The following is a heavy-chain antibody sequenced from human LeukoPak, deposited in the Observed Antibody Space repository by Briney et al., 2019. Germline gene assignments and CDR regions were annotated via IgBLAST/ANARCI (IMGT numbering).Heavy chain of an antibody. J-gene: IGHJ4*02. D-gene: IGHD3-22*01. CDR1: GGSFSGYY. CDR3: ARLLITMIVEP. V-gene: IGHV4-34*01. Sequence: SETLSLTCAVYGGSFSGYYWSWIRQPPGKGLEWIGEINHSGSTNYNPSLKSQVTISVDTSKNQFSLKLSSVTAADTAVYYCARLLITMIVEPWGQGTLVTVSS. CDR2: INHSGST.